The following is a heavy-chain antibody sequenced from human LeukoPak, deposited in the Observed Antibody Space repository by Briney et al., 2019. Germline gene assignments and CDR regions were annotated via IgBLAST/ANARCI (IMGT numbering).Heavy chain of an antibody. D-gene: IGHD6-13*01. J-gene: IGHJ4*02. Sequence: GGPLRLSCSASGFTFSSYAMHWVRQAPGKGLEYVSAISSNRGSTYYADSVKGRFTISRDNSKNTLYLQMSSLRAEDTAVYYCVKGGSSWYGGSYYWGQGTLVTVSS. CDR2: ISSNRGST. CDR1: GFTFSSYA. V-gene: IGHV3-64D*06. CDR3: VKGGSSWYGGSYY.